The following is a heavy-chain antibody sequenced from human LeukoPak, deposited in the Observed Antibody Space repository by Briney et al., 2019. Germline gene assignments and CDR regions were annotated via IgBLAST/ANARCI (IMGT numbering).Heavy chain of an antibody. Sequence: GGSLRLSCAASGFTFSSYAMNWVRQAPGKGLEWVSVISGSAGSTYYADSVKGRFTISRDSSKNTLYLQMNSLRAEDTAVSFCAKLGSSTVAFDHWGQGTLVTVSS. CDR1: GFTFSSYA. J-gene: IGHJ4*02. CDR3: AKLGSSTVAFDH. V-gene: IGHV3-23*01. D-gene: IGHD6-6*01. CDR2: ISGSAGST.